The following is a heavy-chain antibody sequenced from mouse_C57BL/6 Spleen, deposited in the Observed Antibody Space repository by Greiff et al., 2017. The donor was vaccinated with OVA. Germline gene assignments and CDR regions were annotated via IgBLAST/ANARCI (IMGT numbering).Heavy chain of an antibody. J-gene: IGHJ2*01. Sequence: QVQLQQSGPELVKPGASVKISCKASGYAFSSSWMNWVKQRPGKGLEWIGRIYPGDGDTNYNGKFKGKATLTADKSSSTAYMQLSSLTSEDSAVYFCARGDDYDYLDYWGQGTTRTVSS. CDR1: GYAFSSSW. CDR2: IYPGDGDT. D-gene: IGHD2-4*01. V-gene: IGHV1-82*01. CDR3: ARGDDYDYLDY.